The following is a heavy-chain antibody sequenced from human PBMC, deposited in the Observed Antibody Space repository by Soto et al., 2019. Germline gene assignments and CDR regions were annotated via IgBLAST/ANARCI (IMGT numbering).Heavy chain of an antibody. J-gene: IGHJ5*02. D-gene: IGHD1-1*01. CDR1: GASISGFY. V-gene: IGHV4-4*07. Sequence: PSETLSLTCTVSGASISGFYWSWIRKSAGKGLEWIGLIYATGTTDYNPSLKSRVMMSVDTSKKQFSLKLRAVTAADTVVYYCVRDGTKSLRDCFDPWGQGISVTVSP. CDR3: VRDGTKSLRDCFDP. CDR2: IYATGTT.